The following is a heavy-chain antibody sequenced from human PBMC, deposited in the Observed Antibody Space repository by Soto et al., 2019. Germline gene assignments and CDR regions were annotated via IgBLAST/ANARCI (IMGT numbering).Heavy chain of an antibody. Sequence: PAGSLTLSCAASGFTFDTNGMTWVRQAPGKGLEWVSAISAAGGPTYYADPVKGRFTISRDNSKNMLYLQLNSVRAEDTAVYYSAKEPRVLDWLLVLYYLDDWGPRTPVTVSS. J-gene: IGHJ4*02. CDR1: GFTFDTNG. CDR2: ISAAGGPT. CDR3: AKEPRVLDWLLVLYYLDD. V-gene: IGHV3-23*01. D-gene: IGHD3-3*01.